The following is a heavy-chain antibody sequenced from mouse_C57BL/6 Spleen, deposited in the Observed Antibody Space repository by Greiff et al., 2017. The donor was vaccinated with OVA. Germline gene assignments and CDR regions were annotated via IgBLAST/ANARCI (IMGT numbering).Heavy chain of an antibody. CDR2: IFPGSGST. Sequence: QVQLQQPGAELVKPGASVKMSCKASGYTFTSYWITWVKQRPGQGLEWIGDIFPGSGSTNYNKKFKSKATRTVDTSASTAYMQLSSLTSEDSAVYYGARHYGSSYWYFDVWGTGTTVTVSS. CDR3: ARHYGSSYWYFDV. V-gene: IGHV1-55*01. CDR1: GYTFTSYW. D-gene: IGHD1-1*01. J-gene: IGHJ1*03.